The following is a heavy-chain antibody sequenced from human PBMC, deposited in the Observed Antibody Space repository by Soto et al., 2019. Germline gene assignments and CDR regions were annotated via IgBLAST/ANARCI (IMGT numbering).Heavy chain of an antibody. D-gene: IGHD2-15*01. CDR1: GFTFSNYA. J-gene: IGHJ4*02. V-gene: IGHV3-23*01. CDR3: AKRLGYCSGGSCYGASLFDY. Sequence: GGSLRLSCAASGFTFSNYAMTWVRQAPRKGLEWVSAISGSGGSTYYADSVKGRFTISRDNSKNTLYLQMNSLRAEDTAVYYCAKRLGYCSGGSCYGASLFDYWGQGTLVTVSS. CDR2: ISGSGGST.